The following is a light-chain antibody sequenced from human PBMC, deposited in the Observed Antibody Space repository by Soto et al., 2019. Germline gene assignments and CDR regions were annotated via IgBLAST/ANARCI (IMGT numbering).Light chain of an antibody. CDR3: QQTYNPPRT. Sequence: DIQMTQSPSSLSASVGDRATITCRASETIASYLNWYQQRPGKAPKLLLYAASSLQSGVPSRFGGSGSGTDFTLTITSLQTEDFATYYCQQTYNPPRTFGQGTRL. V-gene: IGKV1-39*01. CDR1: ETIASY. CDR2: AAS. J-gene: IGKJ1*01.